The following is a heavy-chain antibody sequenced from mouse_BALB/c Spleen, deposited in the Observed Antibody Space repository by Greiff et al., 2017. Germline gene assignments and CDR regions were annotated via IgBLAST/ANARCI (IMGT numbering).Heavy chain of an antibody. CDR2: IWAGGST. Sequence: VKLVESGPGLVAPSQSLSITCTVSGFSLTSYGVHWVRQHPGKGLEWLGVIWAGGSTNYNSALMSRLSISKDNSKSQVFLKMNSLQTDDTAMYYCAREGVYYGYYYFDYWGQGTTLTVSS. J-gene: IGHJ2*01. D-gene: IGHD2-2*01. V-gene: IGHV2-9*02. CDR3: AREGVYYGYYYFDY. CDR1: GFSLTSYG.